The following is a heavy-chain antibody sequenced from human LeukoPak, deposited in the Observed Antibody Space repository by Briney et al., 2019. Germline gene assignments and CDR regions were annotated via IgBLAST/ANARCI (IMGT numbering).Heavy chain of an antibody. J-gene: IGHJ5*02. V-gene: IGHV1-58*02. CDR3: AADRQTSGWNWFDP. Sequence: SVKVSCKASEFTFTSSVMQWVRQARGQRLEWIGWIVVGSGNTNYAQKFQERVTITRDMSTSTAYMELSSLRSEDTAMYYCAADRQTSGWNWFDPWGQGTLVIVSS. CDR2: IVVGSGNT. CDR1: EFTFTSSV. D-gene: IGHD3-22*01.